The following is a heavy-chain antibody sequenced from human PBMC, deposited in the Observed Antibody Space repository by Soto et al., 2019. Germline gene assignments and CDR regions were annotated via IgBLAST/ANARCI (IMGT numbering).Heavy chain of an antibody. CDR3: ARDVSFSSSWQQESGPLNWFDP. D-gene: IGHD6-13*01. CDR1: GGSISSYY. V-gene: IGHV4-59*01. J-gene: IGHJ5*02. CDR2: IYYSGST. Sequence: SETLSLTCTVSGGSISSYYWSWIRQPPGKGLEWIGYIYYSGSTNYNPSLKSRVTISVDTSKNQFSLKLSSVTAADTAVYYCARDVSFSSSWQQESGPLNWFDPWGQGTLVTV.